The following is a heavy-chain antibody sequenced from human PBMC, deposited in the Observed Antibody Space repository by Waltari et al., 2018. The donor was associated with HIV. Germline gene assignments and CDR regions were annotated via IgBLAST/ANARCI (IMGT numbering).Heavy chain of an antibody. V-gene: IGHV3-49*03. D-gene: IGHD6-19*01. CDR3: VRESLPRGAAGSGYRK. CDR1: GSNFEQCP. J-gene: IGHJ1*01. Sequence: VFGGAVVLPRRSLRLTLETLGSNFEQCPLRWFRQAPGKAPVWVGVSRVLGYGGSTDYGASTTGRGIISRDASPSAVYFDVATLKAEDTGVYYCVRESLPRGAAGSGYRKWGRGT. CDR2: SRVLGYGGST.